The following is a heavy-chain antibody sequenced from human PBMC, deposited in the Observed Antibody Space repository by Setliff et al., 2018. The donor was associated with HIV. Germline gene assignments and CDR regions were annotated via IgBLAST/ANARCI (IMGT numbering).Heavy chain of an antibody. J-gene: IGHJ4*02. CDR3: TRPQYFYDIGGSDY. D-gene: IGHD3-22*01. CDR2: IKTRADNYAT. V-gene: IGHV3-73*01. Sequence: PGGSLRLSCGASGFTFSGSPIHWVRQASGKGLEWLGRIKTRADNYATAYAASVKGRFTISRDDSMNTAYLQMNSLKIEDTAVYYCTRPQYFYDIGGSDYWGQGTLVTVSS. CDR1: GFTFSGSP.